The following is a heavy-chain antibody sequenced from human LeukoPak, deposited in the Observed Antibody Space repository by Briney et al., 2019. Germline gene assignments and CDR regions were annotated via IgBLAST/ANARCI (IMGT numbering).Heavy chain of an antibody. CDR3: ARRAAVINSREDY. CDR1: GFTFSSYW. Sequence: GGSLRLSCVASGFTFSSYWMHWVRQVPGKGLMWVSRINSGGTSTRYADSVKGRFTISRDNAKNTLYLQMNSLRGEDTAVYYCARRAAVINSREDYWGQGTLVSVSS. J-gene: IGHJ4*02. D-gene: IGHD6-13*01. V-gene: IGHV3-74*01. CDR2: INSGGTST.